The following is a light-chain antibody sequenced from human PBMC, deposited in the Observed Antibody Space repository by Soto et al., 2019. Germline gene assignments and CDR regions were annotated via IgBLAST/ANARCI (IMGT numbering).Light chain of an antibody. CDR1: SSDVGYYDY. J-gene: IGLJ1*01. Sequence: QSALTQPPSASGFPGQSVTISCTGTSSDVGYYDYVSWYQQHPGKAPKLMIYEVSYRPSGLSNRFSGSKSGNTASLTISGLQAEDEADYYCSSYTSSGTPYVFGAGTKVTVL. V-gene: IGLV2-14*01. CDR2: EVS. CDR3: SSYTSSGTPYV.